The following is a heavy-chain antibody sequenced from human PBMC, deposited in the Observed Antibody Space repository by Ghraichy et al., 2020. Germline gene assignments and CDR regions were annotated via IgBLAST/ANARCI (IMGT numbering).Heavy chain of an antibody. CDR3: ARHGRLSYLYSRPLYYFDY. CDR1: GGSISSYY. CDR2: IYYSGST. J-gene: IGHJ4*02. V-gene: IGHV4-59*08. D-gene: IGHD6-13*01. Sequence: SETLSLTCTVSGGSISSYYWSWIRQPPGKGLEWIGYIYYSGSTNYNPSLKSRVTISVDTSKNQFSLKLSSVTAADTAVYYCARHGRLSYLYSRPLYYFDYWGQGTLVTVSS.